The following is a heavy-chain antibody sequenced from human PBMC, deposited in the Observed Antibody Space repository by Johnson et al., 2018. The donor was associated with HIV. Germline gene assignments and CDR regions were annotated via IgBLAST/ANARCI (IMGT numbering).Heavy chain of an antibody. CDR3: TTGLYWNDAFDI. J-gene: IGHJ3*02. Sequence: VQLVESGGDLVQPGGSLRLSCAASGFTFSDAWMNWVRQAPGKGLEWVGRLKSKSDGGTIDYAAPVKGRLTIARDGSKNTLYLHMTSLKTEDTGVYYCTTGLYWNDAFDIWGQGTTVTVSS. D-gene: IGHD2-8*02. V-gene: IGHV3-15*01. CDR1: GFTFSDAW. CDR2: LKSKSDGGTI.